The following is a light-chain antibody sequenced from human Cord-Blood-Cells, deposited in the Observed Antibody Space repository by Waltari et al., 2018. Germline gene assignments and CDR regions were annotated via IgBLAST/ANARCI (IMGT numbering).Light chain of an antibody. V-gene: IGKV1-12*01. CDR1: QGISSW. Sequence: DIQMTQSPSSVSASVGDRVTITCRASQGISSWIAWYQQKPEKAPKLLIYAASSLQSGVPSRFSGSGSGTDFTLTISSLQPEDFATYYCQHTISFPLTFGGGTKVDIK. J-gene: IGKJ4*01. CDR2: AAS. CDR3: QHTISFPLT.